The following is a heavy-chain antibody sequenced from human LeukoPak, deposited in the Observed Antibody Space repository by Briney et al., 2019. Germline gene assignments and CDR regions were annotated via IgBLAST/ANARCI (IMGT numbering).Heavy chain of an antibody. CDR1: GGSISSGGYY. CDR2: IYYSGST. D-gene: IGHD3-10*01. V-gene: IGHV4-31*03. CDR3: ARDRECLGWTPCYGMDV. J-gene: IGHJ6*02. Sequence: PSQTLSLTCTVSGGSISSGGYYWSWIRQHPGKGLEWIGYIYYSGSTYYNPSLKSRVTISVDTSKNQFSLKPSSVTAADTAVYYCARDRECLGWTPCYGMDVWGQGTTVTVSS.